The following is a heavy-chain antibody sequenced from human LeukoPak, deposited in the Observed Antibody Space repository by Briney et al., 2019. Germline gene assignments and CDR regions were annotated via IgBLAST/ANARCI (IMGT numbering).Heavy chain of an antibody. CDR3: ARSSRGVIGLLDY. D-gene: IGHD3-10*01. Sequence: GASVKASCKASGYTFSDYIINWVRQAPGQGLEWVGWVNTYTGDPIYARGFKGRFVLSVDKSVNTAYLEIASLQTEDTAVYYCARSSRGVIGLLDYWGQGTLVTVSS. CDR2: VNTYTGDP. V-gene: IGHV7-4-1*01. J-gene: IGHJ4*01. CDR1: GYTFSDYI.